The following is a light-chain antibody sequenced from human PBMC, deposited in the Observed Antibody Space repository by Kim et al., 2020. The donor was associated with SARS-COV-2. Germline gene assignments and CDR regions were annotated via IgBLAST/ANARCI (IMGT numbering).Light chain of an antibody. V-gene: IGKV2-30*01. J-gene: IGKJ4*01. CDR2: KVS. CDR3: MQGTHWLT. Sequence: DVVMTQSPVSLPVTLGQPASISCRSSETLVYSDGYTYLNWFHQRPGQSPRRLIYKVSNRDSGVPERFSGSGSGTDFTLKISRVEAEDVGIYYCMQGTHWLTFGGGTKVDIK. CDR1: ETLVYSDGYTY.